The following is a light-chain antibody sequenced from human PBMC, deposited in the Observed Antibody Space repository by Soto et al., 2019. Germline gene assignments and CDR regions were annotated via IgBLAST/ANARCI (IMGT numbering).Light chain of an antibody. CDR2: EGN. CDR3: SSHAGTVV. J-gene: IGLJ2*01. V-gene: IGLV2-23*01. CDR1: GRDVGSYNL. Sequence: QSALTQPASVSGSPGQSVTISCTGTGRDVGSYNLVSWYQHHSGKAPKLIIYEGNNRPSGISNRFSGSKSGNTASLTISGLQAEDEADYYCSSHAGTVVFGGGTKVTVL.